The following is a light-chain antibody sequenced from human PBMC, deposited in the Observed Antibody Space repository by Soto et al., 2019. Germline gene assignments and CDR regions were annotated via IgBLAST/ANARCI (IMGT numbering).Light chain of an antibody. CDR3: QQYGSPRT. CDR1: QSVSGSY. Sequence: EIVLTQSPGTLSLFPGERATLSCRASQSVSGSYLAWYQQKPGQAPRVLIYGASSRATGIPDRFSGSGSGTDFTLTISRLEPEDFAVYYCQQYGSPRTFGQGTKVDIK. J-gene: IGKJ1*01. V-gene: IGKV3-20*01. CDR2: GAS.